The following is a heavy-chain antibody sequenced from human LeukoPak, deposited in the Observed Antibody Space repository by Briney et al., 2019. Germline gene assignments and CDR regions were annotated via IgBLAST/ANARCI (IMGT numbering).Heavy chain of an antibody. CDR2: IIPILGIA. D-gene: IGHD2-2*01. CDR1: GYTFTGYY. CDR3: ASLVVVPAATGDYFDY. Sequence: GASVKVSCKASGYTFTGYYMHWVRQAPGQGLEWMGRIIPILGIANYAQKFQGRVTITADKSTSTAYMELSRLRSDDTAVYYCASLVVVPAATGDYFDYWGQGTLVTVSS. V-gene: IGHV1-69*02. J-gene: IGHJ4*02.